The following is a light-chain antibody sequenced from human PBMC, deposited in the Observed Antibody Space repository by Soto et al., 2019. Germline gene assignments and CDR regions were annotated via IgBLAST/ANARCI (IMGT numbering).Light chain of an antibody. CDR3: TSYTTTNTLYV. V-gene: IGLV2-14*01. CDR1: NSDVGAYNY. Sequence: QSALTQPASVSGSPGQSITIPCTGTNSDVGAYNYVSWYQHHPGKAPKLMIYEVFTRSSGVSSRFSGSKSGSTASQTISGLQAEDEADYYCTSYTTTNTLYVFGTGTKLTVL. CDR2: EVF. J-gene: IGLJ1*01.